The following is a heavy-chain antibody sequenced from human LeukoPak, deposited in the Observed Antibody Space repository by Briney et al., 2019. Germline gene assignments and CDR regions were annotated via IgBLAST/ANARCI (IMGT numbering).Heavy chain of an antibody. CDR3: ARDGYYDFWSGYYIAYYFDY. D-gene: IGHD3-3*01. J-gene: IGHJ4*02. V-gene: IGHV3-30*03. CDR1: GLAFSSYG. CDR2: ISYDGSNK. Sequence: GGSLRLSCAASGLAFSSYGMHWVRQAPGKGLEWVAVISYDGSNKYYADSVKGRFTISRDNSKNTLYLQMNSLRAEDTAVYYCARDGYYDFWSGYYIAYYFDYWGQGTLVTVSS.